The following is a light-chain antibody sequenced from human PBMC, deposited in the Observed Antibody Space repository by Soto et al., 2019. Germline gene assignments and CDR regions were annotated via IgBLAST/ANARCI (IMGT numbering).Light chain of an antibody. J-gene: IGKJ5*01. CDR1: QGFRSN. CDR2: GAS. V-gene: IGKV3-15*01. Sequence: EVLMTQAPDTLYLSPGDQVTLSYMDSQGFRSNLAWYQQKPVQAPRLLIYGASTRATGIPARFSGSGSGTEFTLTISSRQSEDFAVYYCQQYNNGSSITFGRGTRLENK. CDR3: QQYNNGSSIT.